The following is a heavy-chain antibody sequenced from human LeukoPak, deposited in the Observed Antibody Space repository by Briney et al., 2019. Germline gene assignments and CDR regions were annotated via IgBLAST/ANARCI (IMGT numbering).Heavy chain of an antibody. CDR3: ARGQGESDY. CDR1: GGSFSGYY. D-gene: IGHD3-16*01. CDR2: INHSGST. J-gene: IGHJ4*02. Sequence: PSETLSLTCAVYGGSFSGYYWSWIRQPPGKGLEWIGEINHSGSTNYNPSLKSRVTISVDTSKNQFSLKLSSVTAADTAVCYCARGQGESDYWGQGTLVTVSS. V-gene: IGHV4-34*01.